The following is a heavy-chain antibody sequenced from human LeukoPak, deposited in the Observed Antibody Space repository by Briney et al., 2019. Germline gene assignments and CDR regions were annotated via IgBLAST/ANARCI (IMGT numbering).Heavy chain of an antibody. V-gene: IGHV1-2*02. CDR2: INPNSGGT. CDR3: ARFDLDATDNIDY. D-gene: IGHD3-3*01. Sequence: ASVKVSCKASGYTFTGYYMHWVRQAPGQGLEWMGWINPNSGGTNYAQKFQGRVTMTRDTSISTAYMELSRLRSDDTAVYYCARFDLDATDNIDYWGQGTLVTVSS. J-gene: IGHJ4*02. CDR1: GYTFTGYY.